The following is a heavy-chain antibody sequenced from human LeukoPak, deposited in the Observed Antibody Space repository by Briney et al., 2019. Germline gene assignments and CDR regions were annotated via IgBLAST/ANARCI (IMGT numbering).Heavy chain of an antibody. D-gene: IGHD2-21*02. V-gene: IGHV3-23*01. CDR2: ISGSGGST. CDR1: GFTFSSYA. J-gene: IGHJ4*02. CDR3: AKGRPPGGDCVAHFDY. Sequence: GGSLRLSCAASGFTFSSYAMSWVPQAPGKGLEWVSAISGSGGSTYYTDSVKGRFTISRDNSKNTLYLQMNSLRAEDTAVYYCAKGRPPGGDCVAHFDYWGQGTLVTVSS.